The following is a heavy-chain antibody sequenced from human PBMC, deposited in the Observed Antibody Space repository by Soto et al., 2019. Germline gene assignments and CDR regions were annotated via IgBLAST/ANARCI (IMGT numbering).Heavy chain of an antibody. Sequence: PGGSLRLSCAASGFSFSSYGMHWVRQAPGKGLEWVAVIWYDGSNKYYADSVKGRFTISRDNSKNTLYLQMNSLRAEDTAVYYCARVRGSSWYRDWGQGTLVTVSS. CDR3: ARVRGSSWYRD. J-gene: IGHJ4*02. CDR2: IWYDGSNK. CDR1: GFSFSSYG. V-gene: IGHV3-33*01. D-gene: IGHD6-13*01.